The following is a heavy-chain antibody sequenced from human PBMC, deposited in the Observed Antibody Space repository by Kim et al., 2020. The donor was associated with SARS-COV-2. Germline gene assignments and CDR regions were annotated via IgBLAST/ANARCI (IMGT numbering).Heavy chain of an antibody. CDR3: ATDLAYDSSGYADY. J-gene: IGHJ4*02. D-gene: IGHD3-22*01. Sequence: AQKFQGRVTMTEDTSTDTAYMELSSLRSEDTAVYYCATDLAYDSSGYADYWGQGTLVTVSS. V-gene: IGHV1-24*01.